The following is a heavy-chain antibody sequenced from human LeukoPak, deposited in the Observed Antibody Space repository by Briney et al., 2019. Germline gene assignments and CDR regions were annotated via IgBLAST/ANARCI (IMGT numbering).Heavy chain of an antibody. CDR1: GGSISSYY. Sequence: SETLSLTCTVSGGSISSYYWSWIRQPPGKGLEWIGYIYYSGSTNYNPSLKSRVTISVDTSKNRFSLKLSSVTAADTAVYYCARVGGLRWLRLPRAPYYFDYWGQGTLVTVSS. CDR3: ARVGGLRWLRLPRAPYYFDY. J-gene: IGHJ4*02. V-gene: IGHV4-59*01. CDR2: IYYSGST. D-gene: IGHD5-12*01.